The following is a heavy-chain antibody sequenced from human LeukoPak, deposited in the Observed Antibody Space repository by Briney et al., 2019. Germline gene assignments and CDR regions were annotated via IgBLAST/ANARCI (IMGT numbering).Heavy chain of an antibody. J-gene: IGHJ4*02. V-gene: IGHV1-18*01. D-gene: IGHD4-17*01. CDR3: ARDLSLGRHDYGEPFDY. CDR2: ISGYNGNT. Sequence: ASVKVSRKTSGYTFTNHGISWVRQAPGQGLEWMGWISGYNGNTNYVQKFQGRVTMTTDTSTSTAYMELRSLRSDDTAVYYCARDLSLGRHDYGEPFDYWGQGTLVTVSS. CDR1: GYTFTNHG.